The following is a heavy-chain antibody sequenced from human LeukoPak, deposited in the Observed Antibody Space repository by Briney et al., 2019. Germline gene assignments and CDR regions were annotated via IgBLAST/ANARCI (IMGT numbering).Heavy chain of an antibody. J-gene: IGHJ4*02. CDR2: IAYDGSNQ. D-gene: IGHD6-19*01. V-gene: IGHV3-30*18. CDR1: GYTFNGYY. Sequence: SCKASGYTFNGYYMHWVRQAPGKGLEWVAVIAYDGSNQYYADSVKGRFTISRDNSKNTLYLQMNSLRVEDTAVYYCAKGDSSGWPAHFDYWGQGTLVTVSS. CDR3: AKGDSSGWPAHFDY.